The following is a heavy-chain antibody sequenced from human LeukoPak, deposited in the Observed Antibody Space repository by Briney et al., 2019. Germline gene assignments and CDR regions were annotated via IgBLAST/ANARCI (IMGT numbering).Heavy chain of an antibody. D-gene: IGHD2-2*01. J-gene: IGHJ6*02. CDR2: INHSGST. CDR1: GGSFSGYY. CDR3: ARGHQLSPARQMDV. V-gene: IGHV4-34*01. Sequence: SETLSLTCAVYGGSFSGYYWSWIRQPPGKGLEWVGEINHSGSTNYNPSLKSRVTISVDTSKNQFSLKLSSVTAADTAVYYCARGHQLSPARQMDVWGQGTTVTVSS.